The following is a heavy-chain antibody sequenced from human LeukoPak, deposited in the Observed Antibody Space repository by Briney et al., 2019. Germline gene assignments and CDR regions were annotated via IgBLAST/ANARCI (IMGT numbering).Heavy chain of an antibody. CDR1: GLSIADFA. D-gene: IGHD6-13*01. CDR2: ISGSGGST. J-gene: IGHJ4*01. V-gene: IGHV3-23*01. Sequence: PGGSLRLSCVASGLSIADFAMHWVRQAPGKGLEWVSAISGSGGSTYYADSVKGRFTISSVNSKNTLYLQMNSLRADDTAVYYSSKAPSIAAAGTFYYWGQGTLVTVSS. CDR3: SKAPSIAAAGTFYY.